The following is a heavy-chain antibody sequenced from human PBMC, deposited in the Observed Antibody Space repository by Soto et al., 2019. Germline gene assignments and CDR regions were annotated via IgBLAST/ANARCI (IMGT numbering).Heavy chain of an antibody. CDR3: AREVGAPSGWLDP. CDR2: ISASGGLK. CDR1: GFTFTNYA. J-gene: IGHJ5*02. V-gene: IGHV3-23*01. Sequence: EVQLSESGGDLRQPGGSLRLSCAASGFTFTNYAMTWVRQTPGKGLEWVSGISASGGLKYYADSVQGRFTVSRDNSKNIRYLQMDNLGDGDTAIYYCAREVGAPSGWLDPWGQGTQVTVAS. D-gene: IGHD1-26*01.